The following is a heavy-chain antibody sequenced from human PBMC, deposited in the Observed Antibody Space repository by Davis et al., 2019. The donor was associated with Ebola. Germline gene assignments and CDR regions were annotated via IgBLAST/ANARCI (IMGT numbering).Heavy chain of an antibody. CDR1: GFTFSDYY. Sequence: GESLKISCAASGFTFSDYYMSWIRQAPGKGLEWVSYISSSSSYTNNADFVKGRFTISRDNAKSSLYLQMNSLRAEDTAMYYCARDIHWARGDWGQGTLVTVSS. D-gene: IGHD7-27*01. CDR3: ARDIHWARGD. V-gene: IGHV3-11*06. CDR2: ISSSSSYT. J-gene: IGHJ4*02.